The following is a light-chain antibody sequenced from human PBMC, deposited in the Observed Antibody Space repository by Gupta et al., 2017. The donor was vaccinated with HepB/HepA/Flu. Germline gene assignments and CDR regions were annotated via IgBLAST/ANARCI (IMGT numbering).Light chain of an antibody. Sequence: QSALTQPRSVSGSPGQSVTISCTGTSSDVGGYNYVSWYQQHPGKAPTLMIYDVRKRPSGVPDRFSGCKSGNTASLTISGLQAEDEADYYCCSYAGSYTWVFGGGTNLTVL. J-gene: IGLJ3*02. V-gene: IGLV2-11*01. CDR2: DVR. CDR1: SSDVGGYNY. CDR3: CSYAGSYTWV.